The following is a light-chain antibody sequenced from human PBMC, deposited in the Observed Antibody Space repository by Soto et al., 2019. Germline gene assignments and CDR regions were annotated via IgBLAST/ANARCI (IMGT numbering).Light chain of an antibody. CDR1: QSVSSSS. CDR2: GAS. J-gene: IGKJ5*01. V-gene: IGKV3-20*01. CDR3: QQYGSSLPIT. Sequence: ENVLTQSPGTLSFSPGERATLSCRASQSVSSSSLAWYQQKPGQAPRLLIYGASSRATGIPDRFSGSGSGTDFTLTISRLEPEDFAVFFCQQYGSSLPITFGQGTRLEIK.